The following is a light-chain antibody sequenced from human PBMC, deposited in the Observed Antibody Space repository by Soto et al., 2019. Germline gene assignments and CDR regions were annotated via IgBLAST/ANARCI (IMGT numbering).Light chain of an antibody. V-gene: IGKV1-27*01. Sequence: DIQMTQSPSSLSASVGDRVTITSRASQGISNYLAGYQQKPGKVPKLLIYAASTLQSGVPSRFSGSGSGRDFTLTISSLQPEDVATYYCQKSNSAPWTFGQGTKVEIK. J-gene: IGKJ1*01. CDR1: QGISNY. CDR2: AAS. CDR3: QKSNSAPWT.